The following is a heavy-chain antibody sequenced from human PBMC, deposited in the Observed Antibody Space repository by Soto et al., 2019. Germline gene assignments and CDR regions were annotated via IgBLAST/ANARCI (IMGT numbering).Heavy chain of an antibody. D-gene: IGHD6-13*01. CDR1: GYNFGGYW. CDR2: IHPGDSDT. CDR3: AGTNAAAGNRWRGAFDI. V-gene: IGHV5-51*01. J-gene: IGHJ3*02. Sequence: GESLKISCKGSGYNFGGYWIGWVRQMPGKGLEWMGIIHPGDSDTRYSPSFQGQVTIAADQSISTAYLQWSSLKASYTAMYYCAGTNAAAGNRWRGAFDIWGQGTMVTVS.